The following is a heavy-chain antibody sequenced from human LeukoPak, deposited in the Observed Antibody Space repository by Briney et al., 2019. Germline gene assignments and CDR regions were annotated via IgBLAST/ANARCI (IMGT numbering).Heavy chain of an antibody. CDR3: ARDGYYYDSSGWVDWFDP. D-gene: IGHD3-22*01. CDR1: GGSISSYY. J-gene: IGHJ5*02. Sequence: PSETLSLTCTVSGGSISSYYWSWIRQPAGKGLEWIGRIYTSGSTNYNPSLKSRVTMSVDTSKNQFSLKLSSVTAADTAVYYCARDGYYYDSSGWVDWFDPWGQGTLVTVSS. V-gene: IGHV4-4*07. CDR2: IYTSGST.